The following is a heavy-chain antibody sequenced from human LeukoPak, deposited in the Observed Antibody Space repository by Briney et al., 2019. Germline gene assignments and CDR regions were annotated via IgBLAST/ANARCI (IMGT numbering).Heavy chain of an antibody. V-gene: IGHV3-23*01. D-gene: IGHD3-16*02. CDR2: ISGSGGST. Sequence: PGGSLRLSCAASGFTFSSYAMSWVRQAPGKGLEWVSAISGSGGSTYYADSVKGRFTISRDNSKNTLYLQMDSLRADDTAVYYCARVWELSYDYWGQGTLVTVSS. CDR1: GFTFSSYA. J-gene: IGHJ4*02. CDR3: ARVWELSYDY.